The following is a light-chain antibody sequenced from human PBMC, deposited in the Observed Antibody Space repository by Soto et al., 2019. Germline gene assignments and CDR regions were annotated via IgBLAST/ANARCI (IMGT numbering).Light chain of an antibody. CDR2: EVS. CDR3: SSYRSSNTLL. Sequence: QSALTQPASVSGSPGQSITISCTGTSSDVGDYDYVSWYQQYAGKAPKMMIYEVSNRPSGVSNRFSGSKSGNTASLTISGLQAEDEADYYCSSYRSSNTLLFGGGTKLTFL. J-gene: IGLJ2*01. CDR1: SSDVGDYDY. V-gene: IGLV2-14*01.